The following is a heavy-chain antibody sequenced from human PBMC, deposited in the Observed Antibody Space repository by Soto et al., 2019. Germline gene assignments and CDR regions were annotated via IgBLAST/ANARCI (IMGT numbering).Heavy chain of an antibody. CDR2: IKSRTDGGTT. Sequence: EVQLVESGGGLVKPGGSLRLSCAASGFTFSNAWMSWVRQAPGKGLEWVGRIKSRTDGGTTDHAAPVKGRFTISRDDSKNTLYLQMDSLKTEDTAMYFCTTVSLGDDAFDIWGQGTMVTVSS. V-gene: IGHV3-15*01. J-gene: IGHJ3*02. D-gene: IGHD3-16*01. CDR3: TTVSLGDDAFDI. CDR1: GFTFSNAW.